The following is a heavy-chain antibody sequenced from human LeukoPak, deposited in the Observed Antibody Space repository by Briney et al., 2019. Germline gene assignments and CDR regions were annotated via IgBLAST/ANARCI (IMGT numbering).Heavy chain of an antibody. V-gene: IGHV1-8*01. CDR3: ARAGSWKLNFDY. Sequence: GASVKVSCKASGYTFTSYDINWVRQATGQGLEWMGWMNPNSGNTGYAQKFQGRVTMTRNTSISTAYMELSSLRSADTAVYYCARAGSWKLNFDYWGQGTLVTVSS. J-gene: IGHJ4*02. CDR1: GYTFTSYD. D-gene: IGHD6-13*01. CDR2: MNPNSGNT.